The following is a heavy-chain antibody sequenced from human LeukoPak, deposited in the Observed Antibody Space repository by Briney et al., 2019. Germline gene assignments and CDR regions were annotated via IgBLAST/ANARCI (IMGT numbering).Heavy chain of an antibody. Sequence: SETPSLTCTVSGGSISSSYWSWIRQPPGRGLEWIGYTGTTNYNPSLKSRVTISVDTSKNQFSLKLSSVTAADTAVYYCAGDPATGYTSEAWFDSWGQGTQVTVSS. CDR3: AGDPATGYTSEAWFDS. D-gene: IGHD6-13*01. CDR1: GGSISSSY. V-gene: IGHV4-4*08. J-gene: IGHJ5*01. CDR2: TGTT.